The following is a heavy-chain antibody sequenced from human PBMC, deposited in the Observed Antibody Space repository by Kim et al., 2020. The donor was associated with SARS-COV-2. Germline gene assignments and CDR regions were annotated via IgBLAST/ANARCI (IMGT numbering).Heavy chain of an antibody. CDR2: GST. J-gene: IGHJ4*02. D-gene: IGHD3-10*01. CDR3: AKETGSGFDY. Sequence: GSTYYAESVMGRFTISRDNSKNTLYLQMNSRRAEDTAVDYCAKETGSGFDYWGQGTLVTVSS. V-gene: IGHV3-23*01.